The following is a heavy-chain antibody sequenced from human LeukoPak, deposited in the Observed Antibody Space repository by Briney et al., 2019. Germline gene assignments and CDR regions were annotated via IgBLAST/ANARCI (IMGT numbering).Heavy chain of an antibody. CDR2: IYYSGST. D-gene: IGHD3-3*01. CDR1: GGSISSSSYY. J-gene: IGHJ4*02. Sequence: SETLSLTCTVSGGSISSSSYYWGWIRQPPGKGLEWIGSIYYSGSTNYNPSLKSRVTISVDTSKNQFSLKLSSVTAADTAVYYCARGASSYYDFWSGYPLVFWGQGTLVTVSS. CDR3: ARGASSYYDFWSGYPLVF. V-gene: IGHV4-39*07.